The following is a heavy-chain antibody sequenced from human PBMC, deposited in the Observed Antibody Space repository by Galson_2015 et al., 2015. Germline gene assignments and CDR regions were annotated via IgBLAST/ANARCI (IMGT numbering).Heavy chain of an antibody. CDR3: AAEVKLDGRCCAFDY. Sequence: SVKVSCKASGFSFSNSVVQWVRQASGQRLEWVGWVVVDSGHTKSAQNFQGRIAITRDISTNTAYMELSSLRSEDTAVYYCAAEVKLDGRCCAFDYWGQGTQVTVSS. J-gene: IGHJ4*02. V-gene: IGHV1-58*01. D-gene: IGHD2-8*01. CDR2: VVVDSGHT. CDR1: GFSFSNSV.